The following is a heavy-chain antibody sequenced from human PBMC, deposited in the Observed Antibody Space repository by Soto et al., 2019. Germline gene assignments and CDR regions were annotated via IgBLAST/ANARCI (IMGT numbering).Heavy chain of an antibody. D-gene: IGHD5-12*01. Sequence: ASVKASCKASGGTISSYTISSVRHAPGQGIEWMGRIIPILGIANYAQKFQGRVTITADKSTSTAYMELSSLRSEDTAVYYCATTLRPPAGYYYYYMDVWGKGTTVTVAS. V-gene: IGHV1-69*02. J-gene: IGHJ6*03. CDR1: GGTISSYT. CDR2: IIPILGIA. CDR3: ATTLRPPAGYYYYYMDV.